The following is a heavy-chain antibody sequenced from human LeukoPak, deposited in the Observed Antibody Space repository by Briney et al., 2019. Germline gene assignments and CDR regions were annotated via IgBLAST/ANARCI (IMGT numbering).Heavy chain of an antibody. CDR1: GGSISSGSYY. CDR3: ARGRLARAPYFDY. V-gene: IGHV4-61*02. Sequence: PSQTLSLTCTVSGGSISSGSYYWSWIRQPAGKGLEWIGRIYTSGSTNYNPSLKSRVTISVDTSKNQFSLKLSSVTAADTAVYYCARGRLARAPYFDYWGQGTLVIVSS. CDR2: IYTSGST. J-gene: IGHJ4*02. D-gene: IGHD3-10*01.